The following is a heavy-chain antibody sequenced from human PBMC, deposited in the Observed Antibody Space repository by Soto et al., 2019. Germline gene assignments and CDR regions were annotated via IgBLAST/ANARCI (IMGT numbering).Heavy chain of an antibody. CDR2: IFPSDSDT. D-gene: IGHD3-22*01. J-gene: IGHJ5*02. Sequence: PGESLKISCRTSGYRFTSYWIAWVRQMPGKGLEWMGIIFPSDSDTGYSPSFQGQVTISADRSTSTVFLQWASLKASGTAVYFCARKDKSGYFNWFDPWGQGTLVTVSS. CDR3: ARKDKSGYFNWFDP. V-gene: IGHV5-51*01. CDR1: GYRFTSYW.